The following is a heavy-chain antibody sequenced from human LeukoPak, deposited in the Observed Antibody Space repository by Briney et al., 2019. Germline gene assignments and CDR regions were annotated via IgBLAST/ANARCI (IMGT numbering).Heavy chain of an antibody. V-gene: IGHV3-30*04. J-gene: IGHJ4*02. CDR2: ISSDGRNE. CDR3: AREKYCTVYDCLHGRFYFNS. Sequence: GKSLRLSCAASGFAFSTYSMHWVRQAPGKGLEWVAVISSDGRNENYADSVRGRFTISRDNSKNTLYLQTNTLRPEDTAVYYCAREKYCTVYDCLHGRFYFNSWGQGTLVAVSS. D-gene: IGHD2-8*02. CDR1: GFAFSTYS.